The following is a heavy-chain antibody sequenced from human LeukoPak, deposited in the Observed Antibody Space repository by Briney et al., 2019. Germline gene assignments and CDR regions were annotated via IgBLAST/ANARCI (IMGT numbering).Heavy chain of an antibody. Sequence: ASVKVSCKASGYTFTGYYIHWIRQAPGQGLEWMGWISPNSGDTVYAQRFQGRVTMTRDTSITTVYMELSRLISDDTAVYYCARPPSDYSTYGRLGGVYYYMEVWGKGTAVTVSS. J-gene: IGHJ6*03. V-gene: IGHV1-2*02. CDR1: GYTFTGYY. CDR3: ARPPSDYSTYGRLGGVYYYMEV. D-gene: IGHD4-11*01. CDR2: ISPNSGDT.